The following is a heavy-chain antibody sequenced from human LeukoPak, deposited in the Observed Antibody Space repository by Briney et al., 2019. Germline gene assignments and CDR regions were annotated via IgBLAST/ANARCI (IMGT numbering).Heavy chain of an antibody. CDR1: GYTFTGYY. CDR3: ARDQTGGLGLLWFGEFQYYMDV. CDR2: INPNSGGT. J-gene: IGHJ6*03. V-gene: IGHV1-2*02. D-gene: IGHD3-10*01. Sequence: ASVKVSCKVSGYTFTGYYMHWVRQAPGQGLEWMGWINPNSGGTNYAQKFQGRVTMTRDTSISTAYMELSRLRSDDTAVYYCARDQTGGLGLLWFGEFQYYMDVWGKGTTVTVSS.